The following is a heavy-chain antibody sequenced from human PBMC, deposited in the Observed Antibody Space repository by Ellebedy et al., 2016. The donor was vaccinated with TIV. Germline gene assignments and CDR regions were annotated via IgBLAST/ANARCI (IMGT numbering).Heavy chain of an antibody. D-gene: IGHD2-15*01. J-gene: IGHJ5*02. CDR3: ARDWCSGGSCSDWFDP. CDR1: GYTFTGYY. Sequence: ASVKVSCKASGYTFTGYYMHWVRQAPGQGLEWMGWINPNSGGTNYAQKFQGRVSMTRDTSTSTVYMELSSLRSEDTAVYYCARDWCSGGSCSDWFDPWGQGTLVTVSS. V-gene: IGHV1-2*02. CDR2: INPNSGGT.